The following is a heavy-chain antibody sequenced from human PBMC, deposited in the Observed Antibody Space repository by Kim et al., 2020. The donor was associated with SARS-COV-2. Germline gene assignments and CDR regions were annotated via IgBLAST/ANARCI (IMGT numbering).Heavy chain of an antibody. Sequence: SETLSLTCAGSGGSFSGYSLTWIRQPPGKGLEWFGEISDSGSTNYNPSLQSRVSISKDTSKNQSSLRLRSVTAADAAMYYCSGGRGGVVSAPVLGLGPYFDYSSMDLWGRGTTVTVPS. D-gene: IGHD3-9*01. CDR3: SGGRGGVVSAPVLGLGPYFDYSSMDL. CDR1: GGSFSGYS. CDR2: ISDSGST. J-gene: IGHJ6*02. V-gene: IGHV4-34*01.